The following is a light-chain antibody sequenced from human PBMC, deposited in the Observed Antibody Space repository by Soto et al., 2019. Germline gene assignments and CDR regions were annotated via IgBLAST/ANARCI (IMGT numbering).Light chain of an antibody. CDR2: AAS. J-gene: IGKJ2*01. CDR1: TSISSY. CDR3: QQSYSTPYT. V-gene: IGKV1-39*01. Sequence: DIPMTQSPSYLSASVGDRVTITCRASTSISSYLNWYQQKPGKAPKLLIYAASSLQSGVPSRFSGSGSGTDFTLTISSLQPEDFATYYCQQSYSTPYTFGQGTKLEIK.